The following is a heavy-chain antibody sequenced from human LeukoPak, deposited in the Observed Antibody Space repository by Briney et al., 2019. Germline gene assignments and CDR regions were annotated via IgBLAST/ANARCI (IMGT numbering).Heavy chain of an antibody. Sequence: GGSLRLSCAASGFPFSTYAMNWVRQAPGKGLEWVGRIRSNSDGGTIDYAAPVKGRFTLSRDDSKTTLYLQVNSLQTEDTAVYYCATDFYDSTWGQGTLVAVSS. CDR2: IRSNSDGGTI. J-gene: IGHJ5*02. CDR3: ATDFYDST. V-gene: IGHV3-15*07. D-gene: IGHD3-22*01. CDR1: GFPFSTYA.